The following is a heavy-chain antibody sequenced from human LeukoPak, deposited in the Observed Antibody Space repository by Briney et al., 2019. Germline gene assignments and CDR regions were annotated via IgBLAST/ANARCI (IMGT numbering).Heavy chain of an antibody. CDR3: ATAPILRGEGGEHYKYGMDV. D-gene: IGHD2-2*02. V-gene: IGHV4-39*02. J-gene: IGHJ6*02. Sequence: PSETLSLTCTVSGGSISSSTYYWGWIRQPPGKGLEWIGSIYYSGRPYYNPSLKSRLTISVDTFKNHFSLKMTSVTAADTAVYYCATAPILRGEGGEHYKYGMDVWGQGTTVIVSS. CDR1: GGSISSSTYY. CDR2: IYYSGRP.